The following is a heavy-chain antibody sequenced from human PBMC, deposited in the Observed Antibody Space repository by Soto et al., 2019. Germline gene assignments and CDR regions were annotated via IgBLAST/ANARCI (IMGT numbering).Heavy chain of an antibody. Sequence: ASVKVSCKASGYTFTSYGISWVRQAPGQGLEWMGWISAYNGNTNYAQKLQGRVTMTTDTSTSTAYMELRSLRSDVTAVYYCARDLLGAGRFDPWGQGTLVTVSS. J-gene: IGHJ5*02. V-gene: IGHV1-18*01. CDR1: GYTFTSYG. D-gene: IGHD6-13*01. CDR3: ARDLLGAGRFDP. CDR2: ISAYNGNT.